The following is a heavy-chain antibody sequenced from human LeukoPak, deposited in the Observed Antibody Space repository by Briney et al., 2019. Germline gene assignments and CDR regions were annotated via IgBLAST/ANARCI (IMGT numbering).Heavy chain of an antibody. CDR3: ASLLTPYHGSGGGGMDV. V-gene: IGHV3-74*01. CDR2: ISGDGSMT. Sequence: VGSLRLSCAASGFTFSTHWMYWVRQAPGKELVWVSRISGDGSMTSYADSVKGRFTISRDNAKDTLFLQMTSLRVEDTAVYSCASLLTPYHGSGGGGMDVWGQGTTVTVSS. CDR1: GFTFSTHW. J-gene: IGHJ6*02. D-gene: IGHD3-10*01.